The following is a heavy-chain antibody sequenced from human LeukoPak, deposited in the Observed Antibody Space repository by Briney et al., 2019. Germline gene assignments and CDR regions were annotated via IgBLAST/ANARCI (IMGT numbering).Heavy chain of an antibody. Sequence: SETLSLTCIVSGDSFSSYQWSWVRQPAGKGLEWIGRISASGTTNSNPALKSRVTMSVDSSKNQFSLKLSSVTAADTAVYYCARDAYDSSGYSFDYWGQGTLVTVSS. CDR3: ARDAYDSSGYSFDY. V-gene: IGHV4-4*07. J-gene: IGHJ4*02. D-gene: IGHD3-22*01. CDR2: ISASGTT. CDR1: GDSFSSYQ.